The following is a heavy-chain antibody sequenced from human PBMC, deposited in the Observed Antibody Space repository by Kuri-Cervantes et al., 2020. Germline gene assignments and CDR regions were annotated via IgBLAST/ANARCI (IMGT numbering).Heavy chain of an antibody. V-gene: IGHV3-23*01. D-gene: IGHD5-12*01. CDR3: ARMAGVATISRFWYFDL. Sequence: GGSLRLSCAASGFTFSSYAMSWVRQAPGKGLEWVSAISGSGGSTYYADSVKGRFTISRDNSKNTLYLQMNSLRAEDTAVYYCARMAGVATISRFWYFDLWGRGTLVTVSS. CDR1: GFTFSSYA. J-gene: IGHJ2*01. CDR2: ISGSGGST.